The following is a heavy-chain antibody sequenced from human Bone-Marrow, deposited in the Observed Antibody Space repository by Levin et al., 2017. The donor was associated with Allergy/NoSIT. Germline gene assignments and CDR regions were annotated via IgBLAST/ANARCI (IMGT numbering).Heavy chain of an antibody. D-gene: IGHD5-18*01. Sequence: GGSLRLSCAASGFTFSSYWMSWVRQAPGKGLEWVANIKQDGSEKYCVDSVKGRFTISRDNAKNSLYLQMNSLRVEDTAVYYGARVGSTYGYQYWGQGTLVTVSS. V-gene: IGHV3-7*01. J-gene: IGHJ4*02. CDR3: ARVGSTYGYQY. CDR1: GFTFSSYW. CDR2: IKQDGSEK.